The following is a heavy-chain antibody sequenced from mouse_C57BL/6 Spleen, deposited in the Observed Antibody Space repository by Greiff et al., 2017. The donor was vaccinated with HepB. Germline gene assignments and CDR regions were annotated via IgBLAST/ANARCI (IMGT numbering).Heavy chain of an antibody. CDR2: INYDGSST. V-gene: IGHV5-16*01. J-gene: IGHJ4*01. Sequence: EVKLVESEGGLVQPGSSMKLSCTASGFTFSDYYMAWVRQVPEKGLEWVANINYDGSSTYYLDSLKSRFIISRDNAKNILYRQMSSLKSEDTATYYGARDGGGYYRDAMDDWGQGTSVTVSS. D-gene: IGHD2-3*01. CDR3: ARDGGGYYRDAMDD. CDR1: GFTFSDYY.